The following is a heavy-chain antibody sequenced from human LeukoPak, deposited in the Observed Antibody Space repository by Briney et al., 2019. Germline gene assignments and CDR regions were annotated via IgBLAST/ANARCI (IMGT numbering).Heavy chain of an antibody. CDR2: ISWNGGSM. CDR1: GFSFDDYA. Sequence: GGSLRLSCAASGFSFDDYAMPWVRHAPGKGLEWVSGISWNGGSMGYADSVKGRFTISRDNAKNSLYLQMNSLRAEDTALYYCAKDTVVLNYYYYGMDVWGQGTTVTVSS. V-gene: IGHV3-9*01. J-gene: IGHJ6*02. CDR3: AKDTVVLNYYYYGMDV. D-gene: IGHD3-22*01.